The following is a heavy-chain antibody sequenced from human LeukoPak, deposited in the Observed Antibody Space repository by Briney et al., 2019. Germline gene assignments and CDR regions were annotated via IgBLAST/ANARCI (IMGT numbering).Heavy chain of an antibody. CDR3: TTFNM. CDR1: GFTFTDYG. J-gene: IGHJ3*02. V-gene: IGHV3-30*03. Sequence: PGRSLRLSCAASGFTFTDYGIHWVRQAPGKGLEWVAVISYDGGNKNYADSVKGQFTISRDNSKNTLYLQMDSLRVDDTALYSCTTFNMWGLGTMVTVSS. CDR2: ISYDGGNK.